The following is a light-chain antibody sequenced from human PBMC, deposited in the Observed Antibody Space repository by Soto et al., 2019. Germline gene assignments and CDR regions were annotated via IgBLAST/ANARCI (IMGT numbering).Light chain of an antibody. CDR1: SSDVGAYNY. CDR3: CSYAGSYTVV. CDR2: DVS. Sequence: QSVLTQPRSVSGSPGQSVTISCTGTSSDVGAYNYVSWYQQHPGKAPKLMIHDVSKRPSGVPDRFSGSKSGNAASLTISGLQAEDEADYYCCSYAGSYTVVFGGGTKLNVL. J-gene: IGLJ2*01. V-gene: IGLV2-11*01.